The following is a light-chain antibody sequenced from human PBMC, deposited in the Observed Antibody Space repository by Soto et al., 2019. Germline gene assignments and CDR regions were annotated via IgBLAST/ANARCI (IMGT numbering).Light chain of an antibody. J-gene: IGKJ2*01. CDR3: QQSYSTGYT. V-gene: IGKV1-39*01. Sequence: DIQLTQSPSFLSASVGDRVTITCRASQGISSSLAWYQQKPGEAPKLLIYVASTLQSGAPSRFSGSGYGTDFTLTISSLQPEDFATYYCQQSYSTGYTFGQGTKVDIK. CDR2: VAS. CDR1: QGISSS.